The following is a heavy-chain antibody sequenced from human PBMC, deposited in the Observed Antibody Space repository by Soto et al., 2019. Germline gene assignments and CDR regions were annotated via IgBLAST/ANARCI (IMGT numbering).Heavy chain of an antibody. CDR1: GFTFDSFA. Sequence: EVQLLESGGDLVQPGGSLRLSCAASGFTFDSFAMTWVRQAPGKGVEWVSALSGVGDATKYADSVKGRFTIARDNSKNTLYLQINILRPEDTAVYYCARATNDWTYHFDYCGQGTPVTVSS. V-gene: IGHV3-23*01. CDR3: ARATNDWTYHFDY. D-gene: IGHD3-9*01. CDR2: LSGVGDAT. J-gene: IGHJ4*02.